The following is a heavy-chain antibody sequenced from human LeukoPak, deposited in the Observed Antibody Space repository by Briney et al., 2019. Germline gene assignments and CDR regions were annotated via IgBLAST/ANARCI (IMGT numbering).Heavy chain of an antibody. CDR2: INPNSGDT. CDR3: ARVGQWLVENDWFDP. V-gene: IGHV1-2*02. Sequence: ASVKVSCKASEYTFTAYYVHWVRQAPGQGLEWMGWINPNSGDTNFAQNFQGRVTMTRDTSISTVYMELSRLRSDDTAVYYCARVGQWLVENDWFDPWDQGTLVTVSS. CDR1: EYTFTAYY. J-gene: IGHJ5*02. D-gene: IGHD6-19*01.